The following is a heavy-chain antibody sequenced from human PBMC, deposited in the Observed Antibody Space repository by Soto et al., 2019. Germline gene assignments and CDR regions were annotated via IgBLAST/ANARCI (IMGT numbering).Heavy chain of an antibody. D-gene: IGHD2-2*01. J-gene: IGHJ6*02. Sequence: PGGSLRLSCAASGFTFSSYAMKWVRQAPGKGLEWVSLIGESGTPTYYADSVKGRFTISRDNSGNTLFLEMYSRRAEDTAVYYCARYIPGVRYYGMDVWGQGTTVTVSS. CDR3: ARYIPGVRYYGMDV. CDR2: IGESGTPT. CDR1: GFTFSSYA. V-gene: IGHV3-23*01.